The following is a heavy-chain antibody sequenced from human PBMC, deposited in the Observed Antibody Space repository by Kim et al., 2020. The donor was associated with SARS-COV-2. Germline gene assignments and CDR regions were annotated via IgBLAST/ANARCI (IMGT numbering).Heavy chain of an antibody. Sequence: LQSRVTISVDTSKNQFSLKLSSVTAADTAVYYCARGNLITIFGVVAHLDYWGQGTLVTVSS. CDR3: ARGNLITIFGVVAHLDY. D-gene: IGHD3-3*01. J-gene: IGHJ4*02. V-gene: IGHV4-31*02.